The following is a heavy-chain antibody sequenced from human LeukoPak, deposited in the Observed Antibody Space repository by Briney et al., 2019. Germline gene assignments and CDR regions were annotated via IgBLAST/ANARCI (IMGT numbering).Heavy chain of an antibody. CDR2: IYYSGST. V-gene: IGHV4-59*01. CDR1: GGSISSYY. J-gene: IGHJ5*02. D-gene: IGHD5-12*01. CDR3: ARVKSRYSGYERRWFDP. Sequence: PSETLSLTCTVSGGSISSYYWSWIRQPPGKGLEWMGYIYYSGSTNYNPSLKSRVTISVDTSKNQFSLKLSSVTAADTAVYYFARVKSRYSGYERRWFDPWGQETLVTVSS.